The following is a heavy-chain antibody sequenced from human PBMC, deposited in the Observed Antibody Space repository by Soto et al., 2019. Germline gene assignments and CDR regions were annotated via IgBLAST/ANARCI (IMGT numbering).Heavy chain of an antibody. J-gene: IGHJ5*01. CDR2: INPYNGVT. D-gene: IGHD6-25*01. CDR1: GFTFTGYY. Sequence: ASVKVSCKASGFTFTGYYLHWVRQAPGQGLQLMGWINPYNGVTEYAQKFQGRVTMTRDTSIGSAYMELSRLRFDDTAVYYCAKEAATRRHSRAATGWFESWGQGTLVTVSS. V-gene: IGHV1-2*02. CDR3: AKEAATRRHSRAATGWFES.